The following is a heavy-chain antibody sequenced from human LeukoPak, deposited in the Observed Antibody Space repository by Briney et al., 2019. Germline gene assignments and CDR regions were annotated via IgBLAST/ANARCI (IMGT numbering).Heavy chain of an antibody. J-gene: IGHJ4*02. CDR1: TFTFSDSV. CDR2: ISIDGNGK. CDR3: AKEVRTSGRAGIFGY. Sequence: GGSLRLSCVPFTFTFSDSVMHWVRQAPGKGLEWVSAISIDGNGKFYADSVRGRITIPRDNSKKTLYLEMNSLSAEDTAVYYCAKEVRTSGRAGIFGYWGQGTLVTVSS. D-gene: IGHD2-2*01. V-gene: IGHV3-30*04.